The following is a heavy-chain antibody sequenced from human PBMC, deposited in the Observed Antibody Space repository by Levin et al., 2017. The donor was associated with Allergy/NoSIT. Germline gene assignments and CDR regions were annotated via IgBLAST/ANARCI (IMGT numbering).Heavy chain of an antibody. J-gene: IGHJ6*02. Sequence: ASVKVSCKASGYTFTGYYMHWVRQAPGQGLEWMGWINPNSGGTNYAQKFQGRVTMTRDTSISTAYMELSRLRSDDTAVYYCARERYGSGSYYNDYYYYDGMDVWGQGTTVTVSS. CDR1: GYTFTGYY. CDR2: INPNSGGT. V-gene: IGHV1-2*02. CDR3: ARERYGSGSYYNDYYYYDGMDV. D-gene: IGHD3-10*01.